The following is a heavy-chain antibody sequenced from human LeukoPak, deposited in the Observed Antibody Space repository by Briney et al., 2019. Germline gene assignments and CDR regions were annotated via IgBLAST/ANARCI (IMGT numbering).Heavy chain of an antibody. CDR1: GYTFTGYY. V-gene: IGHV1-2*02. J-gene: IGHJ4*02. CDR2: INPNSGGT. Sequence: ASVKVSCKASGYTFTGYYIHWVRQAPEQGLEWMGWINPNSGGTNYAQKFQGRVTMARDTSISTAYMELSSLRSDDTALYYCARGSSGGSYLPYYFDYWGQGTLVTVSS. D-gene: IGHD1-26*01. CDR3: ARGSSGGSYLPYYFDY.